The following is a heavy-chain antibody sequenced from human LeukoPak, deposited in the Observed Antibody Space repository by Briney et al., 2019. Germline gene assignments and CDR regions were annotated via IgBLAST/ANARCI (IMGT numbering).Heavy chain of an antibody. J-gene: IGHJ3*01. V-gene: IGHV3-48*03. Sequence: WGSLRLSCAASGFTFSSYEMNWVRQAPGRGLEWLSYSYITTSGAATFYAESVKGRFTISRDNVKNPLYLQMNSLRAEDTAVYYCAREDAKDALDLWGQGTLGTVSS. CDR1: GFTFSSYE. CDR3: AREDAKDALDL. CDR2: SYITTSGAAT. D-gene: IGHD2-2*01.